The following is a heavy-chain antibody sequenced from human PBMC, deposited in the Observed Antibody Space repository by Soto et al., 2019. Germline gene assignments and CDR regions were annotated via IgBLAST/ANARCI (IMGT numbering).Heavy chain of an antibody. CDR3: ASCSGDYVSY. J-gene: IGHJ4*02. CDR2: IYYSGRT. CDR1: GGSISSNNYF. V-gene: IGHV4-39*01. D-gene: IGHD4-17*01. Sequence: QLQLQESGPGLVKPSETLSLTCAVSGGSISSNNYFWGWIRQPPGKGLEWIGNIYYSGRTYYNPSLKSRVXIXXDTSQIQFSLKLSSVTAADPAVYYCASCSGDYVSYWGQGTLVTVSS.